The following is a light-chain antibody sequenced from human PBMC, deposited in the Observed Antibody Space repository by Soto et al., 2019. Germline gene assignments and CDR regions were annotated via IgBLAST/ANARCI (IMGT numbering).Light chain of an antibody. CDR1: SSDVGGYNY. V-gene: IGLV2-14*01. Sequence: QSVLTQPASVSGSPGQSITISCTGTSSDVGGYNYVSWYQQPLGTAPKLMIYEVSTRPSGVSNRFSGSKSGNTASLTISGLQAEDEADYYCSAYTSSSTLYAFGTGTKVTVL. CDR3: SAYTSSSTLYA. J-gene: IGLJ1*01. CDR2: EVS.